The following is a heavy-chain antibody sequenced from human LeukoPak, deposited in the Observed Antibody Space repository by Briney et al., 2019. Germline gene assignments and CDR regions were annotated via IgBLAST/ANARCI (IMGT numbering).Heavy chain of an antibody. D-gene: IGHD2-21*01. CDR1: GYTFTGYY. Sequence: ASVKVSCKASGYTFTGYYIHWVRQAPGQGLEWMGWINPNSGGTNYAQKFQGRVTMTRDTSISTAYMELSRLRSDDTAVYYCARDQYCGGDCYSTFDYWGQGTLVTVSS. J-gene: IGHJ4*02. V-gene: IGHV1-2*02. CDR2: INPNSGGT. CDR3: ARDQYCGGDCYSTFDY.